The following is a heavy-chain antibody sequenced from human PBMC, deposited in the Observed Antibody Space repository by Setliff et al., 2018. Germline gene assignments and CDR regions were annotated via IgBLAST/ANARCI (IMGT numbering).Heavy chain of an antibody. CDR1: GGSISSGDAS. Sequence: SETLSLTCAVSGGSISSGDASWSWVRQPPGKGLEWIGYIYYSGSTYYNPSLKSRVTISVDTSKNQFSLKLSSVTAADTAVYYCARGYGVLTGYYNYWGQGTPVTVSS. V-gene: IGHV4-30-2*05. J-gene: IGHJ4*02. CDR3: ARGYGVLTGYYNY. CDR2: IYYSGST. D-gene: IGHD3-9*01.